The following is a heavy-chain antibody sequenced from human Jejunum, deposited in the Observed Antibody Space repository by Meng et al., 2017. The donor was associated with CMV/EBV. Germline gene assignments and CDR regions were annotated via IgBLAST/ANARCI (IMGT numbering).Heavy chain of an antibody. J-gene: IGHJ4*02. D-gene: IGHD2-15*01. Sequence: SGYTFTDNYVHWVRQAPGQGLEWVGWINPKFGGTTFAQNFRGRVTMTRDTSISTAYMELISLRSDDTAVYYCVVCSVGSCSDSLDFWGQGTLVTVSS. CDR3: VVCSVGSCSDSLDF. CDR1: GYTFTDNY. V-gene: IGHV1-2*02. CDR2: INPKFGGT.